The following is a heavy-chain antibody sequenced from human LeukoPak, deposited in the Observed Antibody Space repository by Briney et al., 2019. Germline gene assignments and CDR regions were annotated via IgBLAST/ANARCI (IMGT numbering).Heavy chain of an antibody. CDR2: ISYDGSNK. V-gene: IGHV3-30*04. CDR3: ARDLYYFDY. CDR1: GFTFSSYA. Sequence: GGSLRLSCAASGFTFSSYAMHWVRQAPGKGLEWVAVISYDGSNKYYADSVKGRFTISRDNAKNSLYLQMNSLRAEDTAVYYCARDLYYFDYWGQGTLVTVSS. J-gene: IGHJ4*02.